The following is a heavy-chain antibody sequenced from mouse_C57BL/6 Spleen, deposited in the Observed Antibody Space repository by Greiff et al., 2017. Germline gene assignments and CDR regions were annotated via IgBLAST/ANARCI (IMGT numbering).Heavy chain of an antibody. D-gene: IGHD1-1*01. CDR3: ARPHYYGSSHGWFAY. Sequence: VQLQQSGAELVKPGASVKISCKASGYAFSSYWMYWVKQRPGKGLEGIGQIYPCDGDTNYNGKFKGKATLTADKSSSTAYMQISSLTSEDSAVYFCARPHYYGSSHGWFAYWGQGTLVTVSA. V-gene: IGHV1-80*01. J-gene: IGHJ3*01. CDR1: GYAFSSYW. CDR2: IYPCDGDT.